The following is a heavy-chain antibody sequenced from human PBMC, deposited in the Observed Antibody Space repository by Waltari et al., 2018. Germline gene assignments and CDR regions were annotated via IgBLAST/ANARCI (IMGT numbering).Heavy chain of an antibody. CDR2: IIPIFRTP. CDR3: ARSPGERWLQMFFDY. J-gene: IGHJ4*02. Sequence: QVRLAQSGAEVKKPGSSLKVSCKASGGSFSSYAISWVRQVPGQGLEWMGGIIPIFRTPNYAQKFLDRVTITAEESTNTVYMELRSLRPEDTAVYYCARSPGERWLQMFFDYWGQGTLVTVSS. D-gene: IGHD5-12*01. V-gene: IGHV1-69*01. CDR1: GGSFSSYA.